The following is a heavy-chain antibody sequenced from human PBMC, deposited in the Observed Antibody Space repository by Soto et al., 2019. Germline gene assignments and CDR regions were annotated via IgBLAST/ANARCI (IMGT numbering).Heavy chain of an antibody. J-gene: IGHJ6*02. D-gene: IGHD3-10*01. Sequence: SETLSLTCAVSGYSISSGYYWGWIRQPPGKGLAWIGSIYHSGSTYYNPSLKSRVTISLDTSKNQFSLKLNSVTAADTAVYYCARGGDTMVRGVIIYYYYGMDVWGQGTTVT. CDR3: ARGGDTMVRGVIIYYYYGMDV. CDR2: IYHSGST. V-gene: IGHV4-38-2*01. CDR1: GYSISSGYY.